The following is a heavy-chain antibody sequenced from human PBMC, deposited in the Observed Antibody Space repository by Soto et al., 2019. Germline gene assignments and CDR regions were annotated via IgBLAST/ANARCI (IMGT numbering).Heavy chain of an antibody. CDR1: GFTFSSYS. Sequence: GGSLRLSCAASGFTFSSYSMNWVRQAPGKGLEWVSSISSSSSYIYYADSVKGRFTISRDNAKNSLYLQMNSLRAEDTAVYYCARDSSGWPTFDYWGQGTLVTVSS. J-gene: IGHJ4*02. V-gene: IGHV3-21*01. CDR2: ISSSSSYI. D-gene: IGHD6-19*01. CDR3: ARDSSGWPTFDY.